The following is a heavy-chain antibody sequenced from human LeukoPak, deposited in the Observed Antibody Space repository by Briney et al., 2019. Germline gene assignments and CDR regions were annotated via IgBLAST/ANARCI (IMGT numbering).Heavy chain of an antibody. CDR2: TSSSSSTI. CDR1: GFTFSSYS. CDR3: ATTVTTFGGMDV. D-gene: IGHD4-17*01. J-gene: IGHJ6*02. Sequence: PGGSLRLSCAASGFTFSSYSMNWVRQAPGKGLEWVSYTSSSSSTIYYADSVKGRFTISRDNAKNSLYLQMNSLRDEDTAVYYCATTVTTFGGMDVWAKGPRSPSP. V-gene: IGHV3-48*02.